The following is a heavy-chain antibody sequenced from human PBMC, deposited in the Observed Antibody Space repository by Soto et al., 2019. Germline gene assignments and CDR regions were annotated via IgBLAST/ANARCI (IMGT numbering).Heavy chain of an antibody. D-gene: IGHD4-17*01. J-gene: IGHJ5*02. Sequence: PGGSLRLSCAASGFTFSSYSMNWVRQAPGKGLEWVSSISSSSSYIYYADSVKGRFTISRDNAKNSLYLQMNSLRAEDTAVYYCARDLRLATVTPNWFDPWGQGTLVTVSS. V-gene: IGHV3-21*01. CDR1: GFTFSSYS. CDR3: ARDLRLATVTPNWFDP. CDR2: ISSSSSYI.